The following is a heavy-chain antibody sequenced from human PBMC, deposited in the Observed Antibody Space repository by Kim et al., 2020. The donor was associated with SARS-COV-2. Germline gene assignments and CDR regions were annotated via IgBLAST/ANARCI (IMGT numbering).Heavy chain of an antibody. CDR3: ARDRGQDLGGAFDI. CDR1: GFTFSSYA. V-gene: IGHV3-30*04. CDR2: ISYDGSNK. J-gene: IGHJ3*02. Sequence: GGSLRLSCAASGFTFSSYAMHWVRQAPGKGLEWVAVISYDGSNKYYADSVKGRFTISRDNSKNTLYLQMNSLRAEDTAVYYCARDRGQDLGGAFDIWGQGTMVTVSS. D-gene: IGHD3-10*01.